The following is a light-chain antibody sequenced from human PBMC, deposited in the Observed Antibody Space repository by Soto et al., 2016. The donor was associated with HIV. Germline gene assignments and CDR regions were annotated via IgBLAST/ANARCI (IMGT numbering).Light chain of an antibody. Sequence: DIQMTQSPSSLSASVGDIVTITCRASQDIGNDLGWYQQKPGQAPKRLIYGASSLQSGVPSRFSGSGSGTEFTLTISSLQPEDFATYYCLQHNSYPRTFGQGTRVDVK. J-gene: IGKJ1*01. CDR3: LQHNSYPRT. V-gene: IGKV1-17*01. CDR1: QDIGND. CDR2: GAS.